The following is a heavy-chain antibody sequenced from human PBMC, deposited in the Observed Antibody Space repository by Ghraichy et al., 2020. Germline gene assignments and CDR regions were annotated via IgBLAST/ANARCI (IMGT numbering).Heavy chain of an antibody. J-gene: IGHJ4*02. D-gene: IGHD3-9*01. Sequence: ASVKVSCKPSGYTFTSYDINRVRQAPGQGLEWMGWINPDSGNTGYAQKFQGRVTMTRNTSIRAAYMELSSLRSEDTAVYYCARTVRVDWRLDLWGQGTLVSVYS. CDR1: GYTFTSYD. CDR2: INPDSGNT. V-gene: IGHV1-8*02. CDR3: ARTVRVDWRLDL.